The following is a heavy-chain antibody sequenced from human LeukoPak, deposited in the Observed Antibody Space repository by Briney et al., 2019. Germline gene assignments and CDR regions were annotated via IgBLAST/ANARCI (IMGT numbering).Heavy chain of an antibody. CDR1: GYTFTGYY. Sequence: ASVKVSCKASGYTFTGYYMHWVRQAPGQGLKWMGRINPNSGGTNYAQKFQGRVTMTRDTSISTAYMELSRLRSDDTAVYYCARDRSGSVYDLGIPDYWGQGTLVTVSS. J-gene: IGHJ4*02. CDR2: INPNSGGT. V-gene: IGHV1-2*06. CDR3: ARDRSGSVYDLGIPDY. D-gene: IGHD5/OR15-5a*01.